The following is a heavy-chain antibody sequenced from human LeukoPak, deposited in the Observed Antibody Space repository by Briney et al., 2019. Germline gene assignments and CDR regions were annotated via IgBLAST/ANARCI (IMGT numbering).Heavy chain of an antibody. J-gene: IGHJ4*02. CDR3: ASGYGRNYFDY. CDR1: GGSFSGYY. D-gene: IGHD4-17*01. CDR2: INHSGST. V-gene: IGHV4-34*01. Sequence: PSETLSLTCAVYGGSFSGYYWSWIRQPPGKGLEWIGEINHSGSTNYNPSLKSRVTISVDTSKNQFSLKLNSVTAADTAVYYCASGYGRNYFDYWGQGTLVTVSS.